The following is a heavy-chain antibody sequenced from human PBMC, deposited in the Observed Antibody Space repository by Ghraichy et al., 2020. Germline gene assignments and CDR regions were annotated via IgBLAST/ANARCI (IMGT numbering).Heavy chain of an antibody. V-gene: IGHV3-48*03. Sequence: LSLTCAASGFTFSSYEMNWVRQAPGKGLQWVSYISSSGNAVSYADSVKGRFTVSRDNAKNSLYLQMNSLRAEDTAVYYCARRGTTGTTNYFDYWGQGTLVTVSS. D-gene: IGHD1-1*01. CDR1: GFTFSSYE. J-gene: IGHJ4*02. CDR3: ARRGTTGTTNYFDY. CDR2: ISSSGNAV.